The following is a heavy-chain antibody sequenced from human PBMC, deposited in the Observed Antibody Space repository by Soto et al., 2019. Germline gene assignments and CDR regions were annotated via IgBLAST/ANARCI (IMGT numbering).Heavy chain of an antibody. J-gene: IGHJ6*02. CDR1: GYTFTGYY. CDR2: INPNSGGT. V-gene: IGHV1-2*04. CDR3: ARGGELGISYYYYGMDV. D-gene: IGHD7-27*01. Sequence: QVPLVQSGAEVKQPGASVKVSCKASGYTFTGYYMHWVRQAPGQGLEWMGWINPNSGGTNYAQKFQGWVTMTRDTSISTAYMELSRLRSDDTAVYYCARGGELGISYYYYGMDVWGQGTTVTVSS.